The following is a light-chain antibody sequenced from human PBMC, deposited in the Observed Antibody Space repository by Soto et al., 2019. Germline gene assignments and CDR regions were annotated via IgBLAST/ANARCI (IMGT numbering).Light chain of an antibody. CDR3: SSYAGSNMVV. CDR2: EVS. Sequence: QSALTQPPSASGSPGQSVTISCTGTSSDVGGYNYVSWYQQHPGKAPKLMIYEVSKRPSGVPDRFSGSKSGNTASLTVSGLQAEEEADYYCSSYAGSNMVVFGEGPKLTVL. V-gene: IGLV2-8*01. CDR1: SSDVGGYNY. J-gene: IGLJ2*01.